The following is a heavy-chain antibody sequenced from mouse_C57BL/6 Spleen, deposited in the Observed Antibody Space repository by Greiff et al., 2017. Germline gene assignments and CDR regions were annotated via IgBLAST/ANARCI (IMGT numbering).Heavy chain of an antibody. Sequence: EVQLVESGGGLVQSGRSLRLSCATSGFTFSDFYMEWVRQAPGKGLEWIAASRNKANDYTTEYSASVKGLFIVSRDTSQSILYLQMNALRAEDTAIYYCARGALYDGFDYWGQGTTLTVSS. J-gene: IGHJ2*01. D-gene: IGHD1-1*01. CDR3: ARGALYDGFDY. CDR1: GFTFSDFY. CDR2: SRNKANDYTT. V-gene: IGHV7-1*01.